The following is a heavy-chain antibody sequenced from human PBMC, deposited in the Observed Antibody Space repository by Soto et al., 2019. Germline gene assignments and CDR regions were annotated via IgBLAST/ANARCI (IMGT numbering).Heavy chain of an antibody. CDR1: GFTFSSYA. D-gene: IGHD2-2*01. Sequence: QVQLVESGGGVVQPGRSLRLSCAASGFTFSSYAMHWVRQAPGKGLEWVTIISYDGSNRYYADSVKGRFTISRDNSKNTLYLQMHSLRAEDTAVYYCARGVSTRFVGYYSMDVWGQGTTVTVSS. V-gene: IGHV3-30-3*01. CDR2: ISYDGSNR. J-gene: IGHJ6*02. CDR3: ARGVSTRFVGYYSMDV.